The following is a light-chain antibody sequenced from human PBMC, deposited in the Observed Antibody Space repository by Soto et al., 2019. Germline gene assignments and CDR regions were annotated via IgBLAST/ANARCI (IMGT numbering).Light chain of an antibody. J-gene: IGKJ1*01. Sequence: EIVMTQSPATVSVSPGERATLSCRASQSVSSNLAWYQQKPGQAPRLLIYGASTRATGIPARFSGSGSGTEFTLTISSLQSEDFAVYYCQQYNNWLTWTFGQGTKVDIK. CDR3: QQYNNWLTWT. CDR1: QSVSSN. V-gene: IGKV3-15*01. CDR2: GAS.